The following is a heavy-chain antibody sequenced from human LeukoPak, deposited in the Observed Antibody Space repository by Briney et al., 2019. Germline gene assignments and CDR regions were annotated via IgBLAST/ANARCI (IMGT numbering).Heavy chain of an antibody. Sequence: GGSLRLSCAASGFTFSSYSMNWVRQAPGKGLEWGSSISSSSSYIYYADSVKGRFTISRDSAKNSLYLQMNSLRAEDTAVYYCVLVPKSSSIADVSFDYWGQGTLVTVSS. CDR1: GFTFSSYS. V-gene: IGHV3-21*01. CDR3: VLVPKSSSIADVSFDY. D-gene: IGHD6-6*01. J-gene: IGHJ4*02. CDR2: ISSSSSYI.